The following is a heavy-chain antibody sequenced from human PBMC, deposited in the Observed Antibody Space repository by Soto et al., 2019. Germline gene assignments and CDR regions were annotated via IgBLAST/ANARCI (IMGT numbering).Heavy chain of an antibody. CDR3: ARHSNRNYGLYYFDY. Sequence: SETLSLTCTFFGGSVSSYYWSWIRQSPGKGLEWIGYIYYSGSTKYKPSLKSRVTISVDTSKNHFSLKVSSVTASDTAVYYCARHSNRNYGLYYFDYWGLGALVTVSS. CDR1: GGSVSSYY. CDR2: IYYSGST. J-gene: IGHJ4*02. D-gene: IGHD4-4*01. V-gene: IGHV4-59*08.